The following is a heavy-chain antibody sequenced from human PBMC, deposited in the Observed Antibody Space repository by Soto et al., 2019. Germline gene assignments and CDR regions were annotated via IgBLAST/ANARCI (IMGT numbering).Heavy chain of an antibody. CDR1: GVGGGSEG. V-gene: IGHV3-23*05. CDR3: VSWVSAHFAY. J-gene: IGHJ4*01. Sequence: HGGCVGVGGALCGVGGGSEGVVVGHQSPGTGLEWFATIDQLGSTTHYADSVKVRFTISRDSSWNTLNLKMNSLRVADTALYYCVSWVSAHFAYRGHGTPVPVSS. CDR2: IDQLGSTT. D-gene: IGHD3-16*01.